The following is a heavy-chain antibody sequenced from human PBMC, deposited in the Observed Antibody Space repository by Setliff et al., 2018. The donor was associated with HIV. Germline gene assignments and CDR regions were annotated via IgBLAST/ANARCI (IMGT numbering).Heavy chain of an antibody. D-gene: IGHD3-10*01. CDR1: GYEFSTYW. V-gene: IGHV5-10-1*01. J-gene: IGHJ4*02. Sequence: SLKISCKVSGYEFSTYWITWVRQMPGKGLEWMGRIDPSDSYINYSPSFQGHVTMSTDESTSTAYLQWGSLRASDSATYYCARLFSYGSGSYHADHWGQGTLVTVSS. CDR2: IDPSDSYI. CDR3: ARLFSYGSGSYHADH.